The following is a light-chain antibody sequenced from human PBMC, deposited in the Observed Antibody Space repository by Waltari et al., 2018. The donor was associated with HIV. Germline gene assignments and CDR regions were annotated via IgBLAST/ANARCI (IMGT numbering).Light chain of an antibody. CDR2: GVY. CDR3: CSYTAIHTLI. J-gene: IGLJ2*01. CDR1: TRHIGFFDS. Sequence: QSALTQPASVSGSPGQSITIPCAGTTRHIGFFDSLSWYQQHPGRAPQLMIFGVYSRPSGVSSRFSGSKSGNTASLTISGLQAEDEANYYCCSYTAIHTLIFGGGTKLTVL. V-gene: IGLV2-14*01.